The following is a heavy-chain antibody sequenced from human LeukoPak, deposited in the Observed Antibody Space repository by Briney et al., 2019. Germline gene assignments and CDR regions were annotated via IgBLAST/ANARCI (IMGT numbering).Heavy chain of an antibody. CDR2: IYYSGST. J-gene: IGHJ6*02. CDR1: GGSISSYF. CDR3: ARRTEYDGMDV. D-gene: IGHD2/OR15-2a*01. Sequence: SETLSLTCAVSGGSISSYFWSWIRQPPGKGLEWIGYIYYSGSTNYNPSLKSRVTITVDRSKNQFSLNLSSVTAADTAVYYCARRTEYDGMDVWGQGTTVTVSS. V-gene: IGHV4-59*01.